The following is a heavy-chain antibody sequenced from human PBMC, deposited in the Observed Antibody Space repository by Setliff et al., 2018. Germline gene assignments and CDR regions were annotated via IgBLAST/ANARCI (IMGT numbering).Heavy chain of an antibody. J-gene: IGHJ6*02. CDR3: ARLSWDGLRYHGLDV. CDR1: GVSISNYY. CDR2: IQKSGGT. V-gene: IGHV4-59*01. Sequence: NPSETLSLTCNVSGVSISNYYWSWIRQPPGKGLECIGYIQKSGGTNYNPSLKSRVTISVDTPTNQFSLKLRSVTAADTAVYYCARLSWDGLRYHGLDVWGQGTTVTVSS. D-gene: IGHD3-10*01.